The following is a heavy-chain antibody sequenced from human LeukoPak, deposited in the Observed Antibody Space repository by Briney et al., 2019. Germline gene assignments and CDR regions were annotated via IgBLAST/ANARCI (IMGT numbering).Heavy chain of an antibody. J-gene: IGHJ4*02. Sequence: GASVKVSCKTSGYSFTDYYMHWVRQAPGQGLEWMGWINPNSGGTSSAQKFQGRVTMTRDTSITTVYMEVSWLTSDDTAISYCARADRLHGGPYLIGPRGQGTLVTVSS. CDR3: ARADRLHGGPYLIGP. D-gene: IGHD3-16*01. V-gene: IGHV1-2*02. CDR2: INPNSGGT. CDR1: GYSFTDYY.